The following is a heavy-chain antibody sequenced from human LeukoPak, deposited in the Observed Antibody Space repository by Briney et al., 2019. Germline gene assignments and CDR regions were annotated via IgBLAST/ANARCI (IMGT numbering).Heavy chain of an antibody. V-gene: IGHV4-30-4*08. CDR1: GGSISSGDYY. Sequence: SQTLSLTCTVSGGSISSGDYYWSWIRQPPGKGLEWLGYIYYSGSTYYNPSLKSRVTISVDTSKNQFSLKLSSVTAADTAVYYCARPYAGIGDAFDIWGQGTMVTVSS. CDR2: IYYSGST. D-gene: IGHD2-8*01. J-gene: IGHJ3*02. CDR3: ARPYAGIGDAFDI.